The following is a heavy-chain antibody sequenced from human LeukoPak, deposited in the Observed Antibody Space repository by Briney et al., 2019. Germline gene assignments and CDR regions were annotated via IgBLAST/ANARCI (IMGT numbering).Heavy chain of an antibody. CDR3: ARPTGDSSGYWPYYYYMDV. Sequence: PGGSLRLSCAASGFTFSSYGMHWVRQAPGKGLEWVAVISYDGSNKYYADSVKGRFTISRDNSKNTLYLQMNSLRAEDTAVYYCARPTGDSSGYWPYYYYMDVWGKGTTVTISS. CDR1: GFTFSSYG. CDR2: ISYDGSNK. J-gene: IGHJ6*03. D-gene: IGHD3-22*01. V-gene: IGHV3-30*03.